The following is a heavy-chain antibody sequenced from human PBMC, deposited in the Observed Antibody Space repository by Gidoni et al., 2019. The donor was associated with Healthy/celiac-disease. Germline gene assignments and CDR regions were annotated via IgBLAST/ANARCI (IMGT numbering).Heavy chain of an antibody. CDR1: GDTFSSYA. J-gene: IGHJ4*02. Sequence: QLQLVQSGAEVKKPGSSVKVSCKASGDTFSSYAISCVRQAPGQGLEWLGGIIPIFGTANYAQKFQGRVTITAYESTSTAYMELSSLRSEDTAVYYCARVAEEYYFDYWGQGTLVTVSS. CDR3: ARVAEEYYFDY. CDR2: IIPIFGTA. V-gene: IGHV1-69*01. D-gene: IGHD6-19*01.